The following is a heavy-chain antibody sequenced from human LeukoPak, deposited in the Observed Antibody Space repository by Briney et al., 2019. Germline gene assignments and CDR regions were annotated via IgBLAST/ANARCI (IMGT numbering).Heavy chain of an antibody. CDR1: GLTFSSYA. D-gene: IGHD5-12*01. J-gene: IGHJ4*02. V-gene: IGHV3-23*01. CDR2: ISGSGGST. Sequence: GGSLRLSCAASGLTFSSYAMSWVRQAPGKGLEWVSAISGSGGSTYYADSVKGRFTISRDNSKNTLYLQMNSLRAEDTAVYYCAKVEDLVATTRYYFDYWGQGTLVTVSS. CDR3: AKVEDLVATTRYYFDY.